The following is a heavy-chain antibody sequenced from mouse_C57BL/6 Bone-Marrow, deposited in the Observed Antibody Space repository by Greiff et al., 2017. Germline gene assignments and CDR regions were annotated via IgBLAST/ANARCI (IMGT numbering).Heavy chain of an antibody. CDR2: IWSGGST. Sequence: VQVVESGPGLVQPSQSLSITCTVSGFSLTSYGVHWVRQSPGKGLEWLGVIWSGGSTDYNAAFISRLSISKDNSKSQVVFKMNSLQADDTAIYYCASFRIWFAYWGQGTLVTVSA. J-gene: IGHJ3*01. CDR1: GFSLTSYG. CDR3: ASFRIWFAY. V-gene: IGHV2-2*01.